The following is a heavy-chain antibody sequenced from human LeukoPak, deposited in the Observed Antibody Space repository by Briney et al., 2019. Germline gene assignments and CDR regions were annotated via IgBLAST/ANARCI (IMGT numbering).Heavy chain of an antibody. V-gene: IGHV3-7*01. J-gene: IGHJ4*02. CDR1: GFTFSGYW. CDR2: IKQDGSEK. Sequence: GGSLRLSCAASGFTFSGYWMTWVRQAPGKGLEWVANIKQDGSEKYYVDSVKGRFTISRDNAKNSVYLQMNSLSAEDTAVYYCARRETTRVLAYWGQGTVVTVSS. CDR3: ARRETTRVLAY. D-gene: IGHD3-10*01.